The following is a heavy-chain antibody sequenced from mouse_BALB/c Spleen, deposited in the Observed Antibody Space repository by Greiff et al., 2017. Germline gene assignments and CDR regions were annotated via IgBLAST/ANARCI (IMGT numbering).Heavy chain of an antibody. V-gene: IGHV14-4*02. CDR3: NADRFAH. J-gene: IGHJ3*01. CDR1: GFNFKDYY. Sequence: VQLQQSGAELVRPGASVKLSCTASGFNFKDYYMHWVKQRPEQGLEWIGWIDPENGDTEYAPKFQGKATMTADTSSNTAYLQLSSLTSEDTAVYYCNADRFAHWGQGTLVTVSA. CDR2: IDPENGDT.